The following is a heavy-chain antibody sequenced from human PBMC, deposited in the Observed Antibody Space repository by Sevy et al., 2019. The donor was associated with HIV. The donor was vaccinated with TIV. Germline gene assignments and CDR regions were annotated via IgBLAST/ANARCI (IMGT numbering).Heavy chain of an antibody. D-gene: IGHD3-3*01. CDR2: ISHTGDNI. J-gene: IGHJ4*02. CDR3: AGRKVGDFWSGSLRGPWAGGPLFDY. Sequence: GGSLKLSCAASGFTFSSYAMTWVRQAPGKGLEWVSSISHTGDNIYDADSVRGRFTISRDNSKSTLYLHMSSLRAEDTVVYYCAGRKVGDFWSGSLRGPWAGGPLFDYWGQGTLVTVSS. CDR1: GFTFSSYA. V-gene: IGHV3-23*01.